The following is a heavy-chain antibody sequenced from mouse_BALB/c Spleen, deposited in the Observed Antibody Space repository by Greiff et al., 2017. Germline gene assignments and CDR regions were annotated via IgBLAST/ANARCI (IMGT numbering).Heavy chain of an antibody. D-gene: IGHD2-1*01. V-gene: IGHV5-6-3*01. CDR1: GFTFSSYG. J-gene: IGHJ3*01. CDR3: ARDGGYGNSWFAY. CDR2: INSNGGST. Sequence: DVKLVESGGGLVQPGGSLKLSCAASGFTFSSYGMSWVRQTPDKRLELVATINSNGGSTYYPDSVKGRFTISRDNAKNTLYLQMSSLKSEDTAMYYCARDGGYGNSWFAYWGQGTLVTVSA.